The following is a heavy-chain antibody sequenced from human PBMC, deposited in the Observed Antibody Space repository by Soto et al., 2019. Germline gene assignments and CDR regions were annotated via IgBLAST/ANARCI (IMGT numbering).Heavy chain of an antibody. Sequence: SETLSLTCTVSGGSISSSYWTWIRQSPGKGLEWVGYVFYSGATNYNPSLKSRVTISLDASKKQVSLRLTSATAADTAVYYCTRGLPSHFGYDSWGQGTLVTVSS. CDR2: VFYSGAT. CDR1: GGSISSSY. CDR3: TRGLPSHFGYDS. V-gene: IGHV4-59*01. D-gene: IGHD3-10*01. J-gene: IGHJ4*02.